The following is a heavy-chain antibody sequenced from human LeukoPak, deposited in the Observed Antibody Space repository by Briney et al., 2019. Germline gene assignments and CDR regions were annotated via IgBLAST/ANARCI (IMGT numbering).Heavy chain of an antibody. Sequence: SETLSLTCTVSGGSISSYYWSWIRQPAGKGLEWIGRIYTSGSTNYNPSLKSRVTMSVDTSKNQFSLKLSSVTAADTAVYCCARVTAYCSSTSCYYYFDYWGQGTLVTVSS. CDR2: IYTSGST. V-gene: IGHV4-4*07. D-gene: IGHD2-2*01. J-gene: IGHJ4*02. CDR3: ARVTAYCSSTSCYYYFDY. CDR1: GGSISSYY.